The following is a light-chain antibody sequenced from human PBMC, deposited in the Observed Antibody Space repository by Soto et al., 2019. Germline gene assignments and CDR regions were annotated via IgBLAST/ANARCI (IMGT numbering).Light chain of an antibody. CDR2: LNSDGSH. CDR1: SGHSSYA. CDR3: QTWGNGALWV. Sequence: QSVLTQSPSASASLGASVKLTCTLSSGHSSYAIAWHQQQPEKGPRYLMKLNSDGSHSKGDGIPDRFSGSSSGAERYLTISSLQSEDEADYYCQTWGNGALWVFGGGTKLTVL. J-gene: IGLJ3*02. V-gene: IGLV4-69*01.